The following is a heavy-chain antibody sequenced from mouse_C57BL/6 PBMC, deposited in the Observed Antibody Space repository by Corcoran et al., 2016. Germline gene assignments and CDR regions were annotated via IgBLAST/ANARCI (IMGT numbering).Heavy chain of an antibody. J-gene: IGHJ4*01. CDR2: IYWDDDK. V-gene: IGHV8-12*01. Sequence: QVTLKESGPGILQSSQTLSLTCSFSGFSLSTSGMGVSWIRQPSGKGLEWLAHIYWDDDKRYNPSLKSRLTISKDTSRNQVFLKITSVDTADTATYYCARRVEGIYDGYYGVYYYAMDYWGQGTSVTVSS. CDR1: GFSLSTSGMG. CDR3: ARRVEGIYDGYYGVYYYAMDY. D-gene: IGHD2-3*01.